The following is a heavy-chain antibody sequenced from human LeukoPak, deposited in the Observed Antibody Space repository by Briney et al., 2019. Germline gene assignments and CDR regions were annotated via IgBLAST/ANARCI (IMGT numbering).Heavy chain of an antibody. D-gene: IGHD6-13*01. CDR3: ARRGAAADATPFDY. J-gene: IGHJ4*02. CDR1: GGSISSYY. Sequence: SETLSLTCTVSGGSISSYYWSWIRQPPGKGLEWIGYMYYSGSTNYNPSLKSRVTISVDTSKNQFSLKLSSVTAADTAVYYCARRGAAADATPFDYWGQGTLVTVSS. V-gene: IGHV4-59*12. CDR2: MYYSGST.